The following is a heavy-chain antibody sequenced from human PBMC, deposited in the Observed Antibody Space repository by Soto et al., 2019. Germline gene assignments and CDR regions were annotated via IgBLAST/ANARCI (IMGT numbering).Heavy chain of an antibody. CDR1: GFTFSSYG. D-gene: IGHD1-20*01. Sequence: QVQLVESGGGVVQPGRSLRLSCAASGFTFSSYGMHCVRQAPGKGLEWVAVIWYDGSNKYYADSVKGRFTISRDNSKNTLYLQMNSLRAEDTAVYYCARDRGYNDYWGQGTLVTVSS. CDR3: ARDRGYNDY. CDR2: IWYDGSNK. V-gene: IGHV3-33*01. J-gene: IGHJ4*02.